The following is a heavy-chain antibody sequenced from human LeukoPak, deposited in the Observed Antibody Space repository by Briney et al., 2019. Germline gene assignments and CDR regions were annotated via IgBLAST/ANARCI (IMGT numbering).Heavy chain of an antibody. V-gene: IGHV3-48*04. Sequence: GGSLRLSCAASGFTFSSYGMHWVRQAPGKGLEWVSYISSSGSIIYYAESVKGRLIISRDNAKNSLYLQMNSLRAEDTAVYYCTRDRYYYDSSGHPYYFDYWGQGTLVTVSS. J-gene: IGHJ4*02. CDR1: GFTFSSYG. CDR2: ISSSGSII. CDR3: TRDRYYYDSSGHPYYFDY. D-gene: IGHD3-22*01.